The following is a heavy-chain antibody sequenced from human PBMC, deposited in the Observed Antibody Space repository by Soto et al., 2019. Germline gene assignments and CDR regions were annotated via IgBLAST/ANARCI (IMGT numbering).Heavy chain of an antibody. CDR1: GGTFSSYA. CDR2: IIPIFGTA. CDR3: ARGRQQLVRKDYSYYGMDV. J-gene: IGHJ6*02. D-gene: IGHD6-13*01. V-gene: IGHV1-69*05. Sequence: QVQLVQSGAGVKKPGSSVKVSCKASGGTFSSYAISWVRQAPGQGLEWMGGIIPIFGTANYAQKFQGRVTITHDDTTSTAYMELGSLRSEDTAVYYCARGRQQLVRKDYSYYGMDVWGQGTTVTVSS.